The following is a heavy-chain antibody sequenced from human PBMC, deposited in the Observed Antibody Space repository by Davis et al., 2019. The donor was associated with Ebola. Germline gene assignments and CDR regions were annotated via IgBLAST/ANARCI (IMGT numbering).Heavy chain of an antibody. CDR2: INHSGST. V-gene: IGHV4-39*07. Sequence: SETLSLTCTVSGGSISSGDYYWSWIRQPPGKGLEWIGEINHSGSTNYNPSLKSRVTISVDTSKNQFSLKLSSVTAADTAVYYCARSRGVATIKSWGQGTLVTVSS. CDR1: GGSISSGDYY. CDR3: ARSRGVATIKS. J-gene: IGHJ5*02. D-gene: IGHD5-12*01.